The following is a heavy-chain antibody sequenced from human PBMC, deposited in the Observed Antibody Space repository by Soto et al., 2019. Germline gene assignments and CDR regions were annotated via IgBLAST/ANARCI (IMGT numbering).Heavy chain of an antibody. D-gene: IGHD3-10*01. CDR1: GGSVGSRY. V-gene: IGHV4-59*08. J-gene: IGHJ6*03. CDR3: ARRFSGKRVGLIGRPNFYMDV. Sequence: SETLSLTCTVSGGSVGSRYWSWIRQPPGKGLEWIGYIYDGGRTNYNPPLKSRVTISADTSKNQFSLRLSSVTAADTAVYFCARRFSGKRVGLIGRPNFYMDVWGKGTTVTVSS. CDR2: IYDGGRT.